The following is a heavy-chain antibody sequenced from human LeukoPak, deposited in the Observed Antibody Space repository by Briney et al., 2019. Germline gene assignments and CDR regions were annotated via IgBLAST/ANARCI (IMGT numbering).Heavy chain of an antibody. CDR2: ISYDGSNK. CDR1: GFTFSSYG. Sequence: GGSLRLSCAASGFTFSSYGMHWVRQAPGKGLEWVAVISYDGSNKYYADSVKGRFTISTDNSKNTLYLQMNSLRAEDTAVYYCAKDRIGYCSGGSCYSGVPPAYYYYGMDVWGQGTTVTVSS. CDR3: AKDRIGYCSGGSCYSGVPPAYYYYGMDV. V-gene: IGHV3-30*18. J-gene: IGHJ6*02. D-gene: IGHD2-15*01.